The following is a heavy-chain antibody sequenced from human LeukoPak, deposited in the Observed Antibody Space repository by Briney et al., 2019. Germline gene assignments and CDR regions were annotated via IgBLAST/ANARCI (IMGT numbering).Heavy chain of an antibody. J-gene: IGHJ3*02. D-gene: IGHD3-16*01. V-gene: IGHV3-7*03. CDR1: GFTFSSYR. Sequence: PGGSLRLSCAVSGFTFSSYRMTWVRQAPGKGLEWVAKIKEDGSEKYYVDSVRDRFTVSRDNVKNSLFLQMNSLRVEDTATYYCARLHSAVYYGDAFDIWGQGTMVTVSS. CDR3: ARLHSAVYYGDAFDI. CDR2: IKEDGSEK.